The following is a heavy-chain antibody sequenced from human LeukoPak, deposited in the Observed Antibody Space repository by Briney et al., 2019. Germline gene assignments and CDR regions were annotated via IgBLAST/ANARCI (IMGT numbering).Heavy chain of an antibody. CDR1: GGTFSSYA. CDR3: ARDRNSYGYIGAFDI. CDR2: IIPILGIA. V-gene: IGHV1-69*04. J-gene: IGHJ3*02. D-gene: IGHD5-18*01. Sequence: ASVKVSCKASGGTFSSYAISWVRQAHGQGLEWMGRIIPILGIANYAQKFQGRVTITADKSTSTAYMELSSLRSEDTAVYYCARDRNSYGYIGAFDIWGQGTMVTVSS.